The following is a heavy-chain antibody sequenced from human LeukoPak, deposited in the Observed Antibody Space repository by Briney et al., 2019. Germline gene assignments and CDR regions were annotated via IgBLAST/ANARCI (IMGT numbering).Heavy chain of an antibody. CDR1: GFTFRSYG. D-gene: IGHD5-18*01. CDR3: AKEGWTSSWILSFDY. Sequence: PGGPLRLSCAASGFTFRSYGMHWVRQAPGKGLEWVAVISYGGGKRYYADSVKGRFTISRDNSKNTLSLQMSSLRAEDTALYYCAKEGWTSSWILSFDYWGQGTLVTVSS. J-gene: IGHJ4*02. CDR2: ISYGGGKR. V-gene: IGHV3-30*18.